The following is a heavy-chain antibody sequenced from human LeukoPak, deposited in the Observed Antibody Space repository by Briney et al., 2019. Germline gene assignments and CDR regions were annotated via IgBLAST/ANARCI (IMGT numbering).Heavy chain of an antibody. Sequence: PGGSLRLSCAASGFTFSDYYMSWIRQAPEKGLEWVSYISSSGSTIYYADSVKGRFTISRDNAKNSLYLQMNSLRAEDTAVYYCARFRSSVSSGWYLYYYYMDVWGKGTTVTVSS. CDR3: ARFRSSVSSGWYLYYYYMDV. J-gene: IGHJ6*03. CDR2: ISSSGSTI. CDR1: GFTFSDYY. V-gene: IGHV3-11*04. D-gene: IGHD6-19*01.